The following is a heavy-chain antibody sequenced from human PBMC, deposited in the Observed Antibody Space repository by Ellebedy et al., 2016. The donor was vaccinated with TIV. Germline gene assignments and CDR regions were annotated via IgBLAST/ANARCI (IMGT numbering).Heavy chain of an antibody. J-gene: IGHJ4*02. Sequence: GGSLRLSXAASGFTFRSYGMHWVRQTPDKGLEWVALMSYDGTNKYYGDSVRGRFTISRDNSKNTLYLQMNSLRTDDSAMYYCAKDGEADSIGYPTPDNWGQGTLVTVSS. CDR1: GFTFRSYG. V-gene: IGHV3-30*18. D-gene: IGHD3-22*01. CDR2: MSYDGTNK. CDR3: AKDGEADSIGYPTPDN.